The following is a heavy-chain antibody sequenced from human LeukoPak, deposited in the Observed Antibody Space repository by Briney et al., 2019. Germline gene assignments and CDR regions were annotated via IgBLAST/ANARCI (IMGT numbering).Heavy chain of an antibody. CDR3: ARYFGGEPSRYYFDY. CDR1: GYTFTSYG. CDR2: ISAYNGNT. D-gene: IGHD3-16*01. J-gene: IGHJ4*02. Sequence: GASVKVSCKASGYTFTSYGISWVRQAPGQGLEWMGWISAYNGNTNYAQKLQGRVTMTTDTSTSTAYMELRSLRSDDTAVYYCARYFGGEPSRYYFDYWGQGTLVTVSS. V-gene: IGHV1-18*01.